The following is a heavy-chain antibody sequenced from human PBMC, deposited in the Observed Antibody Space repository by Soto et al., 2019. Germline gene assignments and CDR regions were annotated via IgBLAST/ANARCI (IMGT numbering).Heavy chain of an antibody. Sequence: QVQLVQSGAEVKKPGASVKVSCRASGYTFTNYGISWVRQAPGQGLEGMGWISAYNGNTNYAQKLQGRVTMTTDTSMRTACMELRSLRSDDTAVYYCARENKYYDILTGYFNDYWGQGTLVTVSS. V-gene: IGHV1-18*01. CDR1: GYTFTNYG. CDR2: ISAYNGNT. CDR3: ARENKYYDILTGYFNDY. J-gene: IGHJ4*02. D-gene: IGHD3-9*01.